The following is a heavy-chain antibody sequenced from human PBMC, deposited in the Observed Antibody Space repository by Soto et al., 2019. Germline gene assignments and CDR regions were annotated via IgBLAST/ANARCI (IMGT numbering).Heavy chain of an antibody. D-gene: IGHD6-19*01. J-gene: IGHJ6*02. CDR2: IYYSGST. Sequence: QLQLQESGPGLVKPSENLSLTCTVSGGSISSSSYYWGWIRQPPGKGLEWIGSIYYSGSTYYNPSLKSRVTISVDTSKNQFSLKLSSVTAADTAVYYCARRPGIAVAGGYGMDVWGQGTTVTVSS. V-gene: IGHV4-39*01. CDR3: ARRPGIAVAGGYGMDV. CDR1: GGSISSSSYY.